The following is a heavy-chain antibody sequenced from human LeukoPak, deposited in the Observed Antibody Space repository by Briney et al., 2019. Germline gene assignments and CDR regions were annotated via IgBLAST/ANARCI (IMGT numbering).Heavy chain of an antibody. J-gene: IGHJ4*02. CDR3: ATTHYDSSGYGN. CDR1: GGSISSYY. D-gene: IGHD3-22*01. V-gene: IGHV4-4*09. Sequence: SETLSLTCTVSGGSISSYYWSWIRQPPGPGLEWIGYIYTSGSTNYNPSLKSRVTISVDTSKNQFSLKLSSVTAADTAVYYCATTHYDSSGYGNWGQGTLVTVSS. CDR2: IYTSGST.